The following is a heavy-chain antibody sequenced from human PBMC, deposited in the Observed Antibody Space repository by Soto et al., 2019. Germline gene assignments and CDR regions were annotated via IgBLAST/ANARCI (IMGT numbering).Heavy chain of an antibody. CDR2: ISYDGSNK. Sequence: QVQLVESGGGVVQPGRSLRLSCAASGFTFSSYGMHWVRQAPGKGLEWVAVISYDGSNKYYADSVKGRFTISRDNSKNTLYLQMNSLRAEDTAVYYSAKEVGATDFWSHYYYYGMDVWGQGTTVTVSS. J-gene: IGHJ6*02. CDR1: GFTFSSYG. D-gene: IGHD1-26*01. CDR3: AKEVGATDFWSHYYYYGMDV. V-gene: IGHV3-30*18.